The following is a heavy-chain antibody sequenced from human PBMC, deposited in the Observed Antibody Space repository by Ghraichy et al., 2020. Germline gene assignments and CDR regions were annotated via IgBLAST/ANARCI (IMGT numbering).Heavy chain of an antibody. Sequence: ASVKVSCKASGYTFISYYMHWVRQAPGQGLEWMGIINPSGCSTSYAQKFQGRVTMTRDTSTSTVYMELSSLRSEDTAVYYCARAAYLFDNGSGGSSYFDYWGQGTLVTVSS. CDR1: GYTFISYY. J-gene: IGHJ4*02. CDR3: ARAAYLFDNGSGGSSYFDY. D-gene: IGHD2-15*01. V-gene: IGHV1-46*01. CDR2: INPSGCST.